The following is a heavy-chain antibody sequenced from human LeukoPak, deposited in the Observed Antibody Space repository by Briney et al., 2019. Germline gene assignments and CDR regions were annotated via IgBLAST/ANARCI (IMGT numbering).Heavy chain of an antibody. D-gene: IGHD6-19*01. J-gene: IGHJ3*02. CDR2: IYSGGST. CDR1: GFTVSSNY. CDR3: TRGPYSSGWYPSAFDI. Sequence: QPGGSLRLSCAASGFTVSSNYMSWVRQAPGKGLEWVSVIYSGGSTYYADSVKGRFTISRDNSKSTLYLQMNSLRAEDTAVYYCTRGPYSSGWYPSAFDIWGQGTMVTVSS. V-gene: IGHV3-66*02.